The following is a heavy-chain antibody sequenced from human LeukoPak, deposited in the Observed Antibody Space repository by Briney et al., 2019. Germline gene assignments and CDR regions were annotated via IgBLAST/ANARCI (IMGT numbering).Heavy chain of an antibody. V-gene: IGHV3-33*01. J-gene: IGHJ4*02. CDR1: GFTFSSYG. CDR2: IWYDGSNK. CDR3: ARDHMGSRVNYYFDY. Sequence: PGRSLRLSCAASGFTFSSYGMHWVRQAPGEGLEWVAVIWYDGSNKYYADSVKGRFTISRDNSKNTLYLQMNSLRAEDTAVYYCARDHMGSRVNYYFDYWGQGTLVTVSS. D-gene: IGHD2-15*01.